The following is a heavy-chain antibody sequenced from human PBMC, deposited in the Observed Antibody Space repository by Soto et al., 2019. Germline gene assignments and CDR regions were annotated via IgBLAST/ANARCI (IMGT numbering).Heavy chain of an antibody. D-gene: IGHD4-17*01. J-gene: IGHJ6*02. CDR2: ISSSSSYI. Sequence: GGSLRLSCAASGFTFSSYSMNWVRQAPGKGLEWVSSISSSSSYIYYADSVKGRFTSSRDNAKNSLYLQMNSLRAEDTAVYYCARYEAIFYGDYYYYYGMDVWGQGTTVTVSS. V-gene: IGHV3-21*01. CDR3: ARYEAIFYGDYYYYYGMDV. CDR1: GFTFSSYS.